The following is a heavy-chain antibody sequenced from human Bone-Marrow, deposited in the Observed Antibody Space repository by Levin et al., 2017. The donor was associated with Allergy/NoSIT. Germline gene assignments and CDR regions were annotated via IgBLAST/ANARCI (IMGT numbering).Heavy chain of an antibody. Sequence: GESLKISCAASGFTSSDFYMTWIRQAPGERLEWLAYISSTGGGDAIFYADSVKDRFIISRDNAKNSLHLQMNSLRVEDTAIYYCARGGEYFQHWGQGTLVTVSS. V-gene: IGHV3-11*01. J-gene: IGHJ1*01. D-gene: IGHD1-26*01. CDR1: GFTSSDFY. CDR3: ARGGEYFQH. CDR2: ISSTGGGDAI.